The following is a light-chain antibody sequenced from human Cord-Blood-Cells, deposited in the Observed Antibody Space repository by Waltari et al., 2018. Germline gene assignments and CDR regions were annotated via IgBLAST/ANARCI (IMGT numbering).Light chain of an antibody. CDR3: QQSYSTPYT. CDR2: AAS. Sequence: DIQMTQSPVSLSASVGARVTITCRASQSISSYLNWYQQKPGKAPKLLIYAASSLQSGIPSRFSGSGSGTDFTLTISSLQPEDFATYYCQQSYSTPYTFGQGTKLEIK. CDR1: QSISSY. J-gene: IGKJ2*01. V-gene: IGKV1-39*01.